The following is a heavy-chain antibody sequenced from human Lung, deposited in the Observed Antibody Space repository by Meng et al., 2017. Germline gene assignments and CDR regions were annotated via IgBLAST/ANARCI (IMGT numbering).Heavy chain of an antibody. J-gene: IGHJ4*02. CDR3: ARDGYPVLGGVSAFDY. V-gene: IGHV7-4-1*02. Sequence: QVQLVQSGSELKKPGASVKVSCEASGYTFNAFAMNWVRQAPGHGLEWLGWINTNTGNPTYARGFTGRFVFSLDTSVSTAYLEISSLKAEDTAMYYCARDGYPVLGGVSAFDYWGQGTLVTVSS. D-gene: IGHD3-16*01. CDR1: GYTFNAFA. CDR2: INTNTGNP.